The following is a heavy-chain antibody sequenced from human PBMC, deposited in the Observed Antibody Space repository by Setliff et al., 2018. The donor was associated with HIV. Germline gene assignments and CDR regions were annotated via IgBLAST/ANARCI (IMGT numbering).Heavy chain of an antibody. CDR3: ATELFIVVAGHTPTFDY. D-gene: IGHD6-19*01. CDR1: GYTLSELS. Sequence: GASVKVSCKVYGYTLSELSIHWVRQAPGKGLEWMGYFVPQDGETMYAQKFQGRVIMAEDTSTDTAYMELSSLRSEDTAVYYCATELFIVVAGHTPTFDYWGQGTLVTVSS. CDR2: FVPQDGET. J-gene: IGHJ4*02. V-gene: IGHV1-24*01.